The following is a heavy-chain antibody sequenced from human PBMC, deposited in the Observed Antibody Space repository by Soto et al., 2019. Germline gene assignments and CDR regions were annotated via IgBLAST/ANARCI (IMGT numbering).Heavy chain of an antibody. CDR1: GGSISSGGYS. Sequence: SETLSLTCAVSGGSISSGGYSWSWIRQPPGKGLEWIGYIYHSGSTYYNPSLKSRVTISVDRSKNQFSLKLSSVTAADTAVYYCARGPTIFGVVIHYFDYWGQGTLVTVSS. CDR2: IYHSGST. D-gene: IGHD3-3*01. J-gene: IGHJ4*02. V-gene: IGHV4-30-2*01. CDR3: ARGPTIFGVVIHYFDY.